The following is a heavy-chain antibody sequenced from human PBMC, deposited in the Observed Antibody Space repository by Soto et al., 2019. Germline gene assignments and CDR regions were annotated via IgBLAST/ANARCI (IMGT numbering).Heavy chain of an antibody. V-gene: IGHV4-39*01. CDR3: GKVLVGATGHTDSDS. CDR1: GGSISRGGYY. D-gene: IGHD2-15*01. CDR2: IDYNGVT. Sequence: SETLSVTCAVSGGSISRGGYYWGWIRQPPGRGLEWIGNIDYNGVTYSNPSLKSRVTISRDTSKNQFSLKLTSVTAADTALYYCGKVLVGATGHTDSDSWGPGTLVTVS. J-gene: IGHJ4*02.